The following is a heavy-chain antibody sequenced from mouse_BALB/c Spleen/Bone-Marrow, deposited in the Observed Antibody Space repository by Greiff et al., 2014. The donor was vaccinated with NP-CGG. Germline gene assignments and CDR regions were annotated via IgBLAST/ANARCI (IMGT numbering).Heavy chain of an antibody. V-gene: IGHV1-54*01. J-gene: IGHJ4*01. Sequence: QVQLKQSGAELVRPGTSVKVSCKASGYAFTNYLIEWVKQRPGQGLEWIGVINPGSGGTNYNEKFKGKATLTADKSSSTAYMQLSSLTSDDSAVYFCARRDYAMDYWGQGTSATVSS. CDR3: ARRDYAMDY. CDR1: GYAFTNYL. CDR2: INPGSGGT.